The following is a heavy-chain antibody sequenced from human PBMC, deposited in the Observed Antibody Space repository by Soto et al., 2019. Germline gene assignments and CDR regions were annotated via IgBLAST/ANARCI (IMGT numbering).Heavy chain of an antibody. CDR2: IKSKTDGGTT. J-gene: IGHJ4*02. CDR3: ARDRRGYSGYDSSDYFDY. V-gene: IGHV3-15*07. D-gene: IGHD5-12*01. Sequence: GGSLRLSCAASGFTFSNAWMNWVRQAPGKGLEWVGRIKSKTDGGTTDYAAPVKGRFTISRDDPKNTLYLQMNSLKTEDTAVYYCARDRRGYSGYDSSDYFDYWGQGTLVTVSS. CDR1: GFTFSNAW.